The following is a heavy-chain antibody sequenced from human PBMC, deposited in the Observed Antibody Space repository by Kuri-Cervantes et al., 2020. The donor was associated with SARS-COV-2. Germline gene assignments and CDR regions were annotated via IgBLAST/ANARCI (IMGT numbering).Heavy chain of an antibody. CDR3: ARRVVVTAILDDAFDI. V-gene: IGHV1-69*04. CDR1: GGTFSSYA. Sequence: SVKVSCKASGGTFSSYAISWVRQAPGQGLEWMGRIIPIFGIANYAQEFQGRVTITADKSTSTAYMELSSLRSGDTAVYYCARRVVVTAILDDAFDIWGQGTMVTVSS. J-gene: IGHJ3*02. CDR2: IIPIFGIA. D-gene: IGHD2-21*02.